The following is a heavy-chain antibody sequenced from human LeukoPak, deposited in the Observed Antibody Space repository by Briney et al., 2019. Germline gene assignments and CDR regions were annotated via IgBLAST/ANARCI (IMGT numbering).Heavy chain of an antibody. J-gene: IGHJ6*02. V-gene: IGHV1-18*01. Sequence: ASVKVSCKASGYTFTSYGISWVRQAPGQGLEWMGWISAHNGNTNYAQKLQGRVTMTTDTSTSTAYMELRSLRSDDTAVYYCARGGPQNYYGSGSYYYYYGMDVWGQGTTVTVSS. CDR3: ARGGPQNYYGSGSYYYYYGMDV. CDR1: GYTFTSYG. D-gene: IGHD3-10*01. CDR2: ISAHNGNT.